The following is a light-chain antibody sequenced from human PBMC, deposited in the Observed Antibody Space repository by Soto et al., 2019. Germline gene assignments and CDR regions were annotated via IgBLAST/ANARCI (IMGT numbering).Light chain of an antibody. J-gene: IGKJ2*01. V-gene: IGKV3-20*01. CDR2: GAS. Sequence: EIVLTQSPGTLSFSPGERATLSCRARRCVSIRYLAWYQQKPGQAPRLLIYGASSRATDIPDRFSGSGSGTDFTLTISRLEPEDFAVYHCHQYGYAPITFGQGPKLEI. CDR1: RCVSIRY. CDR3: HQYGYAPIT.